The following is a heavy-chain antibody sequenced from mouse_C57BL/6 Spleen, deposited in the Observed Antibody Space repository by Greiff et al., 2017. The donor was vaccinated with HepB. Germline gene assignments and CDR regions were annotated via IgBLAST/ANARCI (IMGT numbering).Heavy chain of an antibody. CDR3: VMGDTRAWFAY. Sequence: EVKLMESGGGLVQPKGSLKLSCAASGFSFNTYAMNWVRQAPGKGLEWVARIRSKSNNYATYYADSVKDRFTISRDDSESMLYLQMNNLKTEDTAMYYCVMGDTRAWFAYWGQGTLVTVSA. J-gene: IGHJ3*01. D-gene: IGHD3-3*01. V-gene: IGHV10-1*01. CDR1: GFSFNTYA. CDR2: IRSKSNNYAT.